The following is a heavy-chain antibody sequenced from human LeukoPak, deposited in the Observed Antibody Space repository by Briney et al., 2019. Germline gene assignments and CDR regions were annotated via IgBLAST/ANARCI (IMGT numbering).Heavy chain of an antibody. Sequence: ASVKVSCKASGYTFTGYYMHWVRQAPGQGLGWMGWINPNSGGTNYAQKFQGRVTMTRDTSISTAYMELSRLRSDDTAVYYCARDRVPVEDAFDIWGQGTMVTVSS. CDR2: INPNSGGT. J-gene: IGHJ3*02. CDR3: ARDRVPVEDAFDI. D-gene: IGHD3-10*01. CDR1: GYTFTGYY. V-gene: IGHV1-2*02.